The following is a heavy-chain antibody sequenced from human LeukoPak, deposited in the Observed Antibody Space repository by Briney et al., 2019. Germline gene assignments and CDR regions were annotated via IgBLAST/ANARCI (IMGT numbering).Heavy chain of an antibody. CDR3: TRGYGSGSYYSARIGYYFDY. D-gene: IGHD3-10*01. V-gene: IGHV3-21*01. CDR1: GFSFNDYS. J-gene: IGHJ4*02. CDR2: ITGSSSYR. Sequence: PGGSLRLSCAASGFSFNDYSMNWVRQAPGKGLEWVSSITGSSSYRYYADSVKGRFTVSRDNGKRSLFLQMNSLRAEDTAVCYCTRGYGSGSYYSARIGYYFDYWGQGALFTVSS.